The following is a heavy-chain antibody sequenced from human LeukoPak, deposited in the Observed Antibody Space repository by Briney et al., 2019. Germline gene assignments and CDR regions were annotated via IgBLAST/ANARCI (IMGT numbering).Heavy chain of an antibody. V-gene: IGHV3-7*01. CDR1: GFTFSSYS. D-gene: IGHD1-26*01. CDR3: ARGGELLRPADY. J-gene: IGHJ4*02. CDR2: MNQDGSEK. Sequence: GGSLRLSCAASGFTFSSYSMNWVRQAPGKGLEWVANMNQDGSEKYYVDSVKGRFTISRDNAKNSLYLQMNNPRAEDTAVYYCARGGELLRPADYWGQGTLVTVSS.